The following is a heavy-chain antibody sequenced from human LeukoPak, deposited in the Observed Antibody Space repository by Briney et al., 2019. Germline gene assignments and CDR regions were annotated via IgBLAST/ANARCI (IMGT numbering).Heavy chain of an antibody. J-gene: IGHJ4*02. D-gene: IGHD6-25*01. CDR1: GFTFSSYS. CDR2: ISSSSSYI. Sequence: GGSLRLSCAASGFTFSSYSMNWVRQAPGKGLEWVSSISSSSSYIYYADSVKGRFTISRDNAKNSLYLQMNSLRAEDTAVYYCARDETQRTHYFDYWGQGTLVTVSS. V-gene: IGHV3-21*01. CDR3: ARDETQRTHYFDY.